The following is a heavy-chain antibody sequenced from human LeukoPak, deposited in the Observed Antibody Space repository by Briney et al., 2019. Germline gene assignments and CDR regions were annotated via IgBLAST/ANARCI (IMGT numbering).Heavy chain of an antibody. CDR2: IIPIFGTA. Sequence: ASVKVSCKASGGTFSSYAISWVRQAPGQGLEWMGGIIPIFGTANYAQKFQGRVTITTDESTSTAYMELSSLRSEDTALYYCARDGPNYDILTGYYGFVWGQGTLVTVSS. CDR1: GGTFSSYA. V-gene: IGHV1-69*05. D-gene: IGHD3-9*01. J-gene: IGHJ4*02. CDR3: ARDGPNYDILTGYYGFV.